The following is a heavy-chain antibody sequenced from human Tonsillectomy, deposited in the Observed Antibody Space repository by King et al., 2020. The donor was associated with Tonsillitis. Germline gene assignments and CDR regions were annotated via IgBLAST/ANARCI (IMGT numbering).Heavy chain of an antibody. CDR2: IKQDGSER. CDR3: VAGGGWQVDY. V-gene: IGHV3-7*01. D-gene: IGHD6-19*01. J-gene: IGHJ4*02. Sequence: VQLVESGGGLVQPGGSLTLSCAASGLSGFWVNWVRQAPGKGPEWVAIIKQDGSERLYVDSVKGRFIISRDNAKNSAYLQMNSLRVDDTAVYYCVAGGGWQVDYWGQGTLVTVSS. CDR1: GLSGFW.